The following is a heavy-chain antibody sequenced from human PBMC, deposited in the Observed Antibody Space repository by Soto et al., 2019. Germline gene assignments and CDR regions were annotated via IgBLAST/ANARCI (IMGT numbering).Heavy chain of an antibody. CDR1: GFTFSNYA. CDR2: ISYDGSNK. Sequence: GGSLRLSCAASGFTFSNYAMHWVRQAPGKGLEWVAVISYDGSNKYYADSVKGRLTISRDNSKNTVYLQLNSLRAEDTAAYFCARAGFNYYFDYWGLGTLVTVSS. V-gene: IGHV3-30-3*01. J-gene: IGHJ4*02. CDR3: ARAGFNYYFDY.